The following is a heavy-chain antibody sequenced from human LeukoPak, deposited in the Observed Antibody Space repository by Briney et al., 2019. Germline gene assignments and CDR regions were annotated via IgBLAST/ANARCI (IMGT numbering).Heavy chain of an antibody. CDR2: IYYSGST. CDR3: ARQNGSASITYYYYYYMDV. D-gene: IGHD3-10*01. CDR1: GGSISTSNYY. Sequence: PSETLSLTCTVSGGSISTSNYYWGWIRQPPGKGLEWIGSIYYSGSTYYNPSLKSRVTISVDTSKNQFSLKLSSVTAADTAVYYCARQNGSASITYYYYYYMDVWGKGTTVTISS. V-gene: IGHV4-39*01. J-gene: IGHJ6*03.